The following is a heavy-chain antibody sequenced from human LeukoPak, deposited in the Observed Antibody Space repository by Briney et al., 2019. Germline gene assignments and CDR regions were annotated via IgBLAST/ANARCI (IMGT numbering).Heavy chain of an antibody. J-gene: IGHJ1*01. CDR2: IIPIFGTA. D-gene: IGHD3-10*01. Sequence: GSSVKVSCKASGGTFSSYAISWVRQAPGQGLEWMGGIIPIFGTANYAQKFQGRVTITADESTSTAYMELSSLRSEDTAVYYCARVWYYGSGSYSGYFQHWGQGTLVTVSS. V-gene: IGHV1-69*01. CDR1: GGTFSSYA. CDR3: ARVWYYGSGSYSGYFQH.